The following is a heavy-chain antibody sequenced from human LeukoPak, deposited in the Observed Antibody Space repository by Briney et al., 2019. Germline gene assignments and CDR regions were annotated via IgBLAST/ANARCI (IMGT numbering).Heavy chain of an antibody. CDR1: GGSFSGYY. Sequence: SETLSLTCAVYGGSFSGYYWSWIRQPPGKGLEWIGEINHSGSTNYNPSLKSRVTISVDTSKNQFSLKLSSVTAADTAVYYCARGRSALGSPGYCSSTSCRYYYYGMDVWGQGTTVTVSS. CDR3: ARGRSALGSPGYCSSTSCRYYYYGMDV. J-gene: IGHJ6*02. CDR2: INHSGST. V-gene: IGHV4-34*01. D-gene: IGHD2-2*03.